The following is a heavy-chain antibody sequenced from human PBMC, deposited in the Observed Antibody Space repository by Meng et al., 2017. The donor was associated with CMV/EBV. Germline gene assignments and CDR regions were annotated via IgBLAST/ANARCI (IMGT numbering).Heavy chain of an antibody. CDR1: GGTCSSDA. D-gene: IGHD3-22*01. Sequence: QVRLGQSGVEWKEPGSPVKVSCTPAGGTCSSDAISWMRQAPGQGLEWMGGIIPIFGTANYAQKFQGRVTITADDSTSTVYMELSSLRSEDTAVYYCARGYYDSSGYNFDLWGRGTLVTVSS. CDR3: ARGYYDSSGYNFDL. J-gene: IGHJ2*01. V-gene: IGHV1-69*12. CDR2: IIPIFGTA.